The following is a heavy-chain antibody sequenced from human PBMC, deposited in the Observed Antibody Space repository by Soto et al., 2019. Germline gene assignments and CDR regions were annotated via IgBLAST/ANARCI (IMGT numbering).Heavy chain of an antibody. J-gene: IGHJ4*02. CDR2: ISYDGSNK. Sequence: QVQLVESGGGVVQPGRSLRLSCAASGFTFSSYGMHWVRQAPGKGLEWVAVISYDGSNKYYADSVKGRFTISRDNSKNTLYLQMNSLRAEDTAVYYCAKDSSGYYWGYFDYWGQGTLVTVSS. D-gene: IGHD3-22*01. CDR1: GFTFSSYG. V-gene: IGHV3-30*18. CDR3: AKDSSGYYWGYFDY.